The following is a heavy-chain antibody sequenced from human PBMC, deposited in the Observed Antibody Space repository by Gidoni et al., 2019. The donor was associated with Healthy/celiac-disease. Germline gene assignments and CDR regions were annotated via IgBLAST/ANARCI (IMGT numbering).Heavy chain of an antibody. Sequence: QVQLVQSGAEVKKPGASVKVSCTASGYPFTSYYMPWVRQAPGQGLEWRGILNPSGGSTSYAQKFQGRVTMTRDTSTSTVYMELSSLRSEDTAVYYCARDRTNPRSRKYDYVWGSYADYWGQGTLVTVSS. V-gene: IGHV1-46*01. CDR2: LNPSGGST. CDR1: GYPFTSYY. CDR3: ARDRTNPRSRKYDYVWGSYADY. J-gene: IGHJ4*02. D-gene: IGHD3-16*01.